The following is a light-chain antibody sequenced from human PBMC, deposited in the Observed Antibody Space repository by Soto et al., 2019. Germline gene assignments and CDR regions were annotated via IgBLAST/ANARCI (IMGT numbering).Light chain of an antibody. CDR3: QQYYSTPPA. CDR2: WAS. Sequence: DIVMTQSPDSLAVSVGERATINCKSSQSVLYSSNNKNYLAWYQQKPGQPPKLLIYWASTRESGVPDRFSGSGSGTDFTLTISSLQAEDVAVYYCQQYYSTPPAFGGGTKVEIK. V-gene: IGKV4-1*01. CDR1: QSVLYSSNNKNY. J-gene: IGKJ4*01.